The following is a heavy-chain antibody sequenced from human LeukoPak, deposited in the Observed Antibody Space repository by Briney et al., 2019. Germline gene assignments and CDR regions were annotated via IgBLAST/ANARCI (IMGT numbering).Heavy chain of an antibody. CDR1: GGTFSSYA. V-gene: IGHV1-69*13. Sequence: SVTVSCKASGGTFSSYAISWVRQAPGQGLEWMGGIIPIFGTANYAQKFQGRVTITADESTSTAYMELSSLRSEDTAVYYCARDVAAVAGHLFDYWGQGTLVTVSS. D-gene: IGHD6-19*01. CDR2: IIPIFGTA. CDR3: ARDVAAVAGHLFDY. J-gene: IGHJ4*02.